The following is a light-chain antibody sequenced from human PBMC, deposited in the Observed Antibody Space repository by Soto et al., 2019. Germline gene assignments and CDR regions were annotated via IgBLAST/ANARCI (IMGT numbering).Light chain of an antibody. V-gene: IGKV1-5*01. CDR2: DAS. Sequence: DIQMTQSPSNLSASVGDRVTVTCRASQSINNYLAWYQQKPGKAPKLLIYDASSLESGVPSRFSGSGSGTEFTLTISGLQPDDFATYYCQQYDTYSWTFGPGTKVDI. CDR3: QQYDTYSWT. CDR1: QSINNY. J-gene: IGKJ1*01.